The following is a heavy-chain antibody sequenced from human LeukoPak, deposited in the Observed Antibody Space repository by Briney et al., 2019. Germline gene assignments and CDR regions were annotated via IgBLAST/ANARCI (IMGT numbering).Heavy chain of an antibody. CDR1: RFTVSSNY. V-gene: IGHV3-66*01. CDR2: IYSGGST. Sequence: GGSLILSCAASRFTVSSNYMSWVRQAPGKGLEWVSVIYSGGSTYYADSVKGRFTISRDNSKNTLYLQMNSLRAEDTAVYYCARSPYGDYARYDFDYWGQGTLVTVSS. CDR3: ARSPYGDYARYDFDY. J-gene: IGHJ4*02. D-gene: IGHD4-17*01.